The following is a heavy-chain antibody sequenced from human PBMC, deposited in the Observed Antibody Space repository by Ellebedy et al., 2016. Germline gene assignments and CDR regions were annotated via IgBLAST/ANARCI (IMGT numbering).Heavy chain of an antibody. J-gene: IGHJ3*01. D-gene: IGHD3-16*01. V-gene: IGHV5-51*01. CDR1: GYYFSDYW. CDR3: ARGDHYAEHADAFHV. Sequence: GESLKISCQASGYYFSDYWIARVRHMPGKGLEFLGMIYPGDSDTRYHPSFQGQVTISADSSITTAFLRWSSLRASDTAIYYCARGDHYAEHADAFHVWGQGTRPTVAS. CDR2: IYPGDSDT.